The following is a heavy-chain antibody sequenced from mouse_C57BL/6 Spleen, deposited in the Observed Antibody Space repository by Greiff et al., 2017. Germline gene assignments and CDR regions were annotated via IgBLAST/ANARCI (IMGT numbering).Heavy chain of an antibody. J-gene: IGHJ3*01. CDR1: GYTFTSYW. CDR3: ASSERSWFAY. CDR2: IGPNSGGT. Sequence: QVQLQQPGAELVKPGASVKLSCKASGYTFTSYWMHWVKQRPGRGLEWIGRIGPNSGGTKYNEKFKSKATLTVDKPSSTAYMQLSSLTSEDSAVYYCASSERSWFAYWGQGTLVTVSA. V-gene: IGHV1-72*01.